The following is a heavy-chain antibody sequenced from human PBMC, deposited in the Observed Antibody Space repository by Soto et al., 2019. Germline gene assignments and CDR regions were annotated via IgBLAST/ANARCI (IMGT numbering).Heavy chain of an antibody. CDR3: VRRTPGTGYI. V-gene: IGHV4-59*08. D-gene: IGHD2-8*02. CDR2: IYYSGST. Sequence: SETLSLTCTVSGGSISSYYWSWIRQPPGKGLEWIGYIYYSGSTNYNPSLKSRVTISGDSSKNQFSLKLSSVSAADTAVYYCVRRTPGTGYIWGQGTMVTVS. CDR1: GGSISSYY. J-gene: IGHJ3*02.